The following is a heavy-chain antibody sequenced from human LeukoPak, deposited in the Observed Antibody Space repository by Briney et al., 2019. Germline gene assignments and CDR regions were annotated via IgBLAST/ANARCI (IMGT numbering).Heavy chain of an antibody. Sequence: SETLSLTCAVYGGSFSGYYWSWIRQPPGKGLEWIGEINHSGSTNYNPSLKSRVTISVDTSKNQFSLKLSSATAADTAVYYCARLPSYRLGNFDYWGQGTLVTVSS. D-gene: IGHD7-27*01. J-gene: IGHJ4*02. CDR1: GGSFSGYY. V-gene: IGHV4-34*01. CDR3: ARLPSYRLGNFDY. CDR2: INHSGST.